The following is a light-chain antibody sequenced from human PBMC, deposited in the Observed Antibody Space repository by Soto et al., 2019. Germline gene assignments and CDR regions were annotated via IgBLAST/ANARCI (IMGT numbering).Light chain of an antibody. J-gene: IGLJ1*01. CDR1: SSDIVAYDY. Sequence: QSALAHPASLSRSPGDSITISCTGTSSDIVAYDYDSWFQPRPAKPPKLMISQVKNRPSGVSNRFSGSKSGNTAYLTISGLQVEYDAEYFCFSFTTTTTYVFGNGTKVIVL. CDR3: FSFTTTTTYV. CDR2: QVK. V-gene: IGLV2-14*01.